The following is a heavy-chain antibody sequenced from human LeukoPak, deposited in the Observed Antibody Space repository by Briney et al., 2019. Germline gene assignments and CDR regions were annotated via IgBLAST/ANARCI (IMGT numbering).Heavy chain of an antibody. J-gene: IGHJ5*02. CDR1: GYTFADYY. CDR3: ARSNTATRRGDNWFDP. D-gene: IGHD6-6*01. V-gene: IGHV1-2*02. CDR2: ISPNSGGT. Sequence: GASVKVSCKASGYTFADYYMHWVRQAPGQGLEWMGWISPNSGGTNYAQNFQGRVTMTRDTSVSTAYMELSSLRSDDTAVYYCARSNTATRRGDNWFDPWGQGTLVTVSS.